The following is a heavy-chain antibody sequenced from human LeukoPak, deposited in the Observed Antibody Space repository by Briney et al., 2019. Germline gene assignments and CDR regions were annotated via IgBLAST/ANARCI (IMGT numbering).Heavy chain of an antibody. CDR1: GYTFTSYD. D-gene: IGHD1-26*01. V-gene: IGHV1-8*03. CDR3: ARSGSYYVVADY. J-gene: IGHJ4*02. CDR2: MNPNSGNT. Sequence: ASVKVSCKASGYTFTSYDINWVRQATGQGLEWMGWMNPNSGNTGYAQKFQGRVTITRNTSISTAYMELSSLRSEDTAVYYCARSGSYYVVADYWGQGTLVTVSS.